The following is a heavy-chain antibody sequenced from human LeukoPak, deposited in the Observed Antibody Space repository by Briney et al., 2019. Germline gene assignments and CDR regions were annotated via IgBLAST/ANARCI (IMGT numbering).Heavy chain of an antibody. Sequence: GGSLRLSCAASGFTFSTCAMSWVRQVPGKGLEWVSGISGTTSGTYYADSVKGRFTISRDNSKNTLFLQVNSLRAEDTAVYYRAKVRTYFYHGLDVWGQGTTVTVSS. D-gene: IGHD1-14*01. CDR3: AKVRTYFYHGLDV. CDR2: ISGTTSGT. V-gene: IGHV3-23*01. J-gene: IGHJ6*02. CDR1: GFTFSTCA.